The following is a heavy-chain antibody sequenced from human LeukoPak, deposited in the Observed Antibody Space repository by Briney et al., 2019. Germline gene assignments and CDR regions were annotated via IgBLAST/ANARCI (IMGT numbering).Heavy chain of an antibody. J-gene: IGHJ5*02. CDR2: IKEDRSEK. CDR1: GFTFTNHW. V-gene: IGHV3-7*03. D-gene: IGHD3-3*02. CDR3: AKSGSSVFWS. Sequence: QPGGSLRLSCAASGFTFTNHWMSWVRQAPGKGLEWVANIKEDRSEKYYVDSVKGRFTVSRDNVKNSLFPQMNSLRVDDTAVYYCAKSGSSVFWSWGQGTLVTVSS.